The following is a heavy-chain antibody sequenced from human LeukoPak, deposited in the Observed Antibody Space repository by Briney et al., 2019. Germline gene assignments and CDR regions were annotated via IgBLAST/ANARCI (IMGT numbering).Heavy chain of an antibody. V-gene: IGHV1-8*01. CDR3: ARGIAMVRGVIHFDY. J-gene: IGHJ4*02. Sequence: ASVKVSCKASGYTFTSYDINWVRQATGQGLEWMGWMNPDSGNTGYAQKFQGRVTMTTDTSTSTAYMELRSLRSDDTAVYYCARGIAMVRGVIHFDYWGQGTLVTVSS. CDR1: GYTFTSYD. CDR2: MNPDSGNT. D-gene: IGHD3-10*01.